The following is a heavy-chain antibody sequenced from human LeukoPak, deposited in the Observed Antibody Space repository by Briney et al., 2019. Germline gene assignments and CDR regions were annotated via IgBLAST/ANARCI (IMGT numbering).Heavy chain of an antibody. D-gene: IGHD3-22*01. V-gene: IGHV1-69*04. J-gene: IGHJ4*02. Sequence: SVKVSCKASGGTFSSYAISWVRQAPGQGLEWMGRIIPILGIANYAQKFQGRVTITADKSTSTAYTELSSLRSEDTAVYYCATHYDKRYYFDYWGQGTLVTVSS. CDR1: GGTFSSYA. CDR3: ATHYDKRYYFDY. CDR2: IIPILGIA.